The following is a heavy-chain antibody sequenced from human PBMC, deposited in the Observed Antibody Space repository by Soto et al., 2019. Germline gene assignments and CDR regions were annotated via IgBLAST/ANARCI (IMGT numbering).Heavy chain of an antibody. V-gene: IGHV4-34*01. CDR1: GGSFSGYY. CDR3: ARTSGYDYGHFDY. Sequence: SETLSLTCAVYGGSFSGYYWSWIRQPPGKGLEWIGEINHSGSTNYNPSLKSRVTISVDTSKNQFSLKLSSVTAADTAVYYCARTSGYDYGHFDYWGQGTLVTVSS. CDR2: INHSGST. D-gene: IGHD5-12*01. J-gene: IGHJ4*02.